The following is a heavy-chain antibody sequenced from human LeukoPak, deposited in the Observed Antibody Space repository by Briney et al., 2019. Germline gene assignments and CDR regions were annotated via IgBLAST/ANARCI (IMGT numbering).Heavy chain of an antibody. CDR2: ISGSGGST. V-gene: IGHV3-23*01. CDR1: GFTFSSYG. D-gene: IGHD6-19*01. CDR3: AKEGCSSGWYVFYFDY. J-gene: IGHJ4*02. Sequence: GGTLRLSCAASGFTFSSYGMSWVRQAPGKGLEWVSAISGSGGSTYYADSVKGRFTISRDNSKNTLYLQMNSLRAEDTAVYYCAKEGCSSGWYVFYFDYWGQGTLVTVSS.